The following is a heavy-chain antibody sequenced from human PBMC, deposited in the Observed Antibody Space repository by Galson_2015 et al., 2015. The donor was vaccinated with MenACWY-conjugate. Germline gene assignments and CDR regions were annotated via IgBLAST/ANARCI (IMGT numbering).Heavy chain of an antibody. V-gene: IGHV3-74*01. CDR2: INPDGRGT. CDR3: ARESNYYESGGFYPIDAFDI. D-gene: IGHD3-22*01. Sequence: SLRLSCAASGFTFSDHWMHWVRPATGKGLVWISRINPDGRGTNDAGSVKGRFTTSRDKAKKTMYPQMESLRVEDTAVYFCARESNYYESGGFYPIDAFDIWGPGTMVAVSS. J-gene: IGHJ3*02. CDR1: GFTFSDHW.